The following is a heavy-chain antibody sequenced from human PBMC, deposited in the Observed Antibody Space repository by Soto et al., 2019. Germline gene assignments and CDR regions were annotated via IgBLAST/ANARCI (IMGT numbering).Heavy chain of an antibody. Sequence: LRLSCAASGFKFSNYAMSWVRQAPGKGLEWVSLISATGGGTYYADSVKGRFTISRDNSHNTLYLQVHSLTAEDTAVYYCAKGRRAGGNSAFYFDFWGQGAQVTVSS. CDR1: GFKFSNYA. V-gene: IGHV3-23*01. D-gene: IGHD3-16*01. CDR3: AKGRRAGGNSAFYFDF. J-gene: IGHJ4*02. CDR2: ISATGGGT.